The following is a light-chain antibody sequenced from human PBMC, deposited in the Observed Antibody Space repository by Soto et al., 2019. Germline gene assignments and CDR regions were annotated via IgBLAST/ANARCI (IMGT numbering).Light chain of an antibody. Sequence: DIQMTQSPSSLSASVGDTVTITCRASQSISSYLTWYQQKPGKAPKLLIYAAYTLQGGVPSRFSGSGSGTDFTLTSSSMQPEDFAAYYCQQSYDMAWTFGQGTKVEIK. J-gene: IGKJ1*01. CDR3: QQSYDMAWT. CDR2: AAY. CDR1: QSISSY. V-gene: IGKV1-39*01.